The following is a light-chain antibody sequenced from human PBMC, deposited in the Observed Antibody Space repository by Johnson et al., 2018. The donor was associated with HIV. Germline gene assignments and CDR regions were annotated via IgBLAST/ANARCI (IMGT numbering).Light chain of an antibody. CDR2: DNN. J-gene: IGLJ1*01. Sequence: QSALTQPPSVSAAPGQKVTISCSGSSSNIGNSYVSWYQQLPGTAPKLLIYDNNKRPSGIPDRFSASKSGTSATLAITGLQTGDEADYYCGTWISTGSVFGSGTKVTVL. V-gene: IGLV1-51*01. CDR3: GTWISTGSV. CDR1: SSNIGNSY.